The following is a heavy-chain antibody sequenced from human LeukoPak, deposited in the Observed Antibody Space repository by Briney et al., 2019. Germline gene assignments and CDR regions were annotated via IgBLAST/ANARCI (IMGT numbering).Heavy chain of an antibody. CDR2: INPNSGST. J-gene: IGHJ3*02. D-gene: IGHD2-21*01. V-gene: IGHV1-2*02. CDR1: GYTFTGYY. CDR3: ARDLPVWDAFDI. Sequence: GASVKVSCKASGYTFTGYYMHWVRQAPGQGLEWMGWINPNSGSTTYAQNFQGRVTMTRDTSINTAYMELSSLRFDDTAVYYCARDLPVWDAFDIWGQGTMVTVSS.